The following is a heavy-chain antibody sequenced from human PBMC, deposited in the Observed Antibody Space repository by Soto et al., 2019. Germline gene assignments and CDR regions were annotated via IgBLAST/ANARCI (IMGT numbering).Heavy chain of an antibody. CDR3: ARDIVEVPAAIFGMNYYYYYGMDV. J-gene: IGHJ6*02. CDR2: IWYDGSNK. CDR1: GFTFSSYG. Sequence: QVQLVESGGGVVQPGRSLRLSCAASGFTFSSYGMHWVRQAPGKGLEWVAVIWYDGSNKYYADSVKGRFTISRDNSKNTLYLQMNSLRAEDTAVYYCARDIVEVPAAIFGMNYYYYYGMDVWGQGTTVTVSS. D-gene: IGHD2-2*01. V-gene: IGHV3-33*01.